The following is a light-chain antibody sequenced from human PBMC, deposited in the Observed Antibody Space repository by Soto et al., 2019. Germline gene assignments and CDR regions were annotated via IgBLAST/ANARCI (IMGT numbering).Light chain of an antibody. CDR1: QSIANY. V-gene: IGKV1-39*01. CDR3: QQSYRTPLT. CDR2: AAS. J-gene: IGKJ1*01. Sequence: DMQMTQSPSSLCAAVGDRVNVTCRASQSIANYLDWYQQKPGKAPKLLIYAASSLQSGVPSRSSGSGSGTEFTLTISSLQPEDFATYYCQQSYRTPLTFGQGTRWISN.